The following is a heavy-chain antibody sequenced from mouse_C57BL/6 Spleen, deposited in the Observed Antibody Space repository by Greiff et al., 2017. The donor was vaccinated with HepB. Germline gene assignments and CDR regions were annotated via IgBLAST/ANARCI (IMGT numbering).Heavy chain of an antibody. D-gene: IGHD2-5*01. J-gene: IGHJ2*01. Sequence: VMLVESGPGLVQPSQSLSITCTVSGFSLTSYGVHWVRQSPGKGLEWLGVIWSGGSTDYNAAFISRLSISKDNSKSQVFFKMNSLQADDTAIYYCARNLRSNSGSYFDYWGQGTTLTVSS. CDR3: ARNLRSNSGSYFDY. CDR2: IWSGGST. CDR1: GFSLTSYG. V-gene: IGHV2-2*01.